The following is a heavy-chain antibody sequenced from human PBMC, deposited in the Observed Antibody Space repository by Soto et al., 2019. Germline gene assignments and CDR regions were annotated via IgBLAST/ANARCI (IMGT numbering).Heavy chain of an antibody. J-gene: IGHJ4*02. V-gene: IGHV1-18*01. CDR3: ARDLWYYDIFTGYYRAHFAY. CDR2: ISAYNGNT. CDR1: GYTFTSYG. Sequence: QVQLVQSGAEVKKPGASVKVSCKASGYTFTSYGISWVRQAPGQGLEWMGWISAYNGNTNYAQKLQGRVTMTTDTSPRTAYMEFRILRSYDTAVYYCARDLWYYDIFTGYYRAHFAYWGQGTLVTVSS. D-gene: IGHD3-9*01.